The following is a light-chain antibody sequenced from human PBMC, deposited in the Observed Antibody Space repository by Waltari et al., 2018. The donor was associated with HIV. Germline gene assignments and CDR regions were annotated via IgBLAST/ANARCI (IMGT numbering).Light chain of an antibody. V-gene: IGLV2-14*01. Sequence: QSALTQPASVSGSPGQSITISCTGTTSDIGEYNYVSWFQHHPAEAPKLILFEVSNRPSRASTRFSGSKSGTTASLTVSGLQPEDEADYYCSSYTNIYTWVFGGGTKLTVL. J-gene: IGLJ3*02. CDR3: SSYTNIYTWV. CDR2: EVS. CDR1: TSDIGEYNY.